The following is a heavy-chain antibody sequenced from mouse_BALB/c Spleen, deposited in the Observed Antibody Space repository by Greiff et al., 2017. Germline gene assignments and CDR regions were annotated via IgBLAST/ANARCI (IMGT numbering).Heavy chain of an antibody. V-gene: IGHV5-17*02. CDR2: ISSGSSTI. J-gene: IGHJ2*01. CDR3: ARSSLYGLDY. D-gene: IGHD1-2*01. CDR1: GFTFSSFG. Sequence: EVNVVESGGGLVQPGGSRKLSCAASGFTFSSFGMHWVRQAPEKGLEWVAYISSGSSTIYYADTVKGRFTISRDNPKNTLFLQMTSLRSEDTAMYYCARSSLYGLDYWGQGTTLTVSS.